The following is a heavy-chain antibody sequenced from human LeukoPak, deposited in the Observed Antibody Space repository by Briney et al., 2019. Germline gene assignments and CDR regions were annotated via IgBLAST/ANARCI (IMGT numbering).Heavy chain of an antibody. CDR2: ISGSGGST. J-gene: IGHJ4*02. CDR1: GFTFSSYA. V-gene: IGHV3-23*01. D-gene: IGHD3-9*01. CDR3: ARLRYFDWLLFFDY. Sequence: GGSLRLSCAASGFTFSSYAMSWVRQAPGKGLEWVSAISGSGGSTYYADSVKGRFTISRDNSKNTLYLQMDSLRAEDTAVYYCARLRYFDWLLFFDYWGQGTLVTVSS.